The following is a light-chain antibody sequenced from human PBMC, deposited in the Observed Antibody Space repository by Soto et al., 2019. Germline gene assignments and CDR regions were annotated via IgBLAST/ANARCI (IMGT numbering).Light chain of an antibody. J-gene: IGKJ5*01. CDR1: QTVSSY. V-gene: IGKV3-11*01. Sequence: EIALTQSPATLSLSPGERATLACWASQTVSSYLLWYQQKRGQAPRLLIYDASNRATGIPARFSGSGSGADFTLTISSLEPEDFAVYYCQQRMNWPLTFGQGTRLEI. CDR2: DAS. CDR3: QQRMNWPLT.